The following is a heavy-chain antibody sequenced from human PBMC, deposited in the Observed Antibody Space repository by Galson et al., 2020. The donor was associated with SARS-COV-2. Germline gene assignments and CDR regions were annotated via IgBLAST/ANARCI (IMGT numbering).Heavy chain of an antibody. CDR2: IHFSGNT. Sequence: ASETLSLTCSVSNYSISSHCYWGWVRQSPGRALEWIGNIHFSGNTHYNPSLKSRVTISVDTSKNQFSLKLTSVTAADTAVYYCARYQLLFPCDDWGRGALVSVSS. CDR3: ARYQLLFPCDD. CDR1: NYSISSHCY. D-gene: IGHD1-1*01. J-gene: IGHJ4*02. V-gene: IGHV4-38-2*01.